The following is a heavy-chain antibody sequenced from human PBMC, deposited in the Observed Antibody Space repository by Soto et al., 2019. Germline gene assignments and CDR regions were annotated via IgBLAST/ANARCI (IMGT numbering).Heavy chain of an antibody. CDR2: INHSGST. Sequence: KPSETLSLTCAVYGGSFSGYYWSWIRQPPGKGLEWIGEINHSGSTNYNPSLKSRVTISVDTSKNQFSLKLSSVTAADTAVYYCARGRPIYPGTIFGVVRYYFDYWGQGTLVTVSS. V-gene: IGHV4-34*01. CDR3: ARGRPIYPGTIFGVVRYYFDY. CDR1: GGSFSGYY. D-gene: IGHD3-3*01. J-gene: IGHJ4*02.